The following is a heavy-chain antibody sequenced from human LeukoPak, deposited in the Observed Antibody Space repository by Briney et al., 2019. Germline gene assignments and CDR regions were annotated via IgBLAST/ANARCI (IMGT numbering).Heavy chain of an antibody. CDR1: GFTFDDYA. J-gene: IGHJ4*02. CDR2: ISWNSGSI. Sequence: PGRSLRLSCAASGFTFDDYAMHWVRQAPGKGLEWVSGISWNSGSIGYADSVKGRFTISRDNAKNSLNLKMNSLRAEDTALYYCAKEAVAGRHIDYWGQGTLVTVSS. V-gene: IGHV3-9*01. D-gene: IGHD6-19*01. CDR3: AKEAVAGRHIDY.